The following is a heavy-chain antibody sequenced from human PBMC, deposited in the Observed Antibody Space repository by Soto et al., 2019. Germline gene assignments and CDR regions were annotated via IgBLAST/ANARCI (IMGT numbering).Heavy chain of an antibody. CDR2: IIPILGIA. V-gene: IGHV1-69*02. CDR3: ARFPQTAIVGAAYFDY. J-gene: IGHJ4*02. CDR1: GGTFSSYI. D-gene: IGHD1-26*01. Sequence: QVQLVQSGAEVKKPGSSVKVSCKASGGTFSSYIISWVRQPPGQGLEWMGRIIPILGIANYAQKFQGRVTITADKSTSTAYMDLSSLRSEDTAVYYCARFPQTAIVGAAYFDYWGQGTLVTVSS.